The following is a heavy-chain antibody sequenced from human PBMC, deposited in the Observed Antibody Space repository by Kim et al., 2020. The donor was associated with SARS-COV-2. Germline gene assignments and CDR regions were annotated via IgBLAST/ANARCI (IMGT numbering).Heavy chain of an antibody. Sequence: SETLSLTCTVSGGSVSSGSYYWSWIRQPPGKGLEWIGYIYYSGSTNYNPSLKSRVTISVDTSKNQFSLKLSSVTAADTAVYYCARDYSNGSGSYTLTYYYYGIDVWGQGTTVTVSS. J-gene: IGHJ6*02. CDR1: GGSVSSGSYY. CDR3: ARDYSNGSGSYTLTYYYYGIDV. D-gene: IGHD3-10*01. CDR2: IYYSGST. V-gene: IGHV4-61*01.